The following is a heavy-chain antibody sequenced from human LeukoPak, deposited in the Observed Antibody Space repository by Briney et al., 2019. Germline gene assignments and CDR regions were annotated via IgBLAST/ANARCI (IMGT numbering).Heavy chain of an antibody. CDR2: VYTTGST. J-gene: IGHJ4*02. Sequence: SETLSLTCTVSGGSFSSYYWSWIRQPAGKGLEWIGRVYTTGSTNYNPSLKSRVTISVDTSKNQFSLKLRSVTAADTAVYYCARDVVAARGSFDYWGQGTLVTVSS. D-gene: IGHD2-2*01. CDR1: GGSFSSYY. CDR3: ARDVVAARGSFDY. V-gene: IGHV4-4*07.